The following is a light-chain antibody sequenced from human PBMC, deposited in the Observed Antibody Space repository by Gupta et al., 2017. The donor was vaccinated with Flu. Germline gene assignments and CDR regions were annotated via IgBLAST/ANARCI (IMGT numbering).Light chain of an antibody. CDR2: LGY. J-gene: IGKJ1*01. Sequence: DIVMTQSPPSLAVTPGEPASISCRSSQSLLYSNGYNYVNWYLQKPGQSPQLLIHLGYKRASGVPDRFSGSGSGTYFTLKISRVEAEDVGIYFCRQPLNSPWTFGQGTKVEIK. CDR3: RQPLNSPWT. CDR1: QSLLYSNGYNY. V-gene: IGKV2-28*01.